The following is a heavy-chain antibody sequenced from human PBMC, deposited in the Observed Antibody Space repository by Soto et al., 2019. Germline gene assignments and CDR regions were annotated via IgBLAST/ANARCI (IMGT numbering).Heavy chain of an antibody. CDR1: GGTFSSYT. D-gene: IGHD6-13*01. J-gene: IGHJ1*01. V-gene: IGHV1-69*02. CDR3: ASYSHSNIAAAGTY. Sequence: GASVKVSCKASGGTFSSYTISWVRQAPGQGLEWMGRIIPILGIANYAQKFQGRVTITADKSTSTAYMELSSLRSEDTAVYYCASYSHSNIAAAGTYSGQGTLDTVSS. CDR2: IIPILGIA.